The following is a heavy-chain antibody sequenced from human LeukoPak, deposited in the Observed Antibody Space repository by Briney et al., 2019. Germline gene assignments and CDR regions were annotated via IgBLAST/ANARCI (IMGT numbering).Heavy chain of an antibody. CDR3: ATYSRAHHKTFDD. V-gene: IGHV3-7*03. J-gene: IGHJ4*02. CDR1: GFSLSTYW. D-gene: IGHD1-26*01. CDR2: IKQDESEK. Sequence: PGGSLRLSCAASGFSLSTYWMSWVRQAPGKGLEWVANIKQDESEKDYVDSVKGRFTISRDNAKNSLYLQMSSLRAEDTAVYYCATYSRAHHKTFDDWGQGTLVTVSS.